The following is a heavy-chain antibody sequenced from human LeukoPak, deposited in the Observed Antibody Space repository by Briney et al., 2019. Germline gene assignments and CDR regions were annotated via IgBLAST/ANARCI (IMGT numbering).Heavy chain of an antibody. D-gene: IGHD3-10*01. Sequence: GGSLRLSCAASGFTFSSYEMNWVRQAPGKGLEWLSYISGSGSAIYYADSVKGRFTISRDNAKNSLYLQMNSLRAEDTAVYSCARGYYGSGSYSFDYWGQGTLVTVSS. CDR1: GFTFSSYE. CDR3: ARGYYGSGSYSFDY. V-gene: IGHV3-48*03. J-gene: IGHJ4*02. CDR2: ISGSGSAI.